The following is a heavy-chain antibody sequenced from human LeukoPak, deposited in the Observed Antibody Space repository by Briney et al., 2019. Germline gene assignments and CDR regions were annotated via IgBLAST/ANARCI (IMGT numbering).Heavy chain of an antibody. J-gene: IGHJ6*03. V-gene: IGHV3-15*01. Sequence: PGGSLRLSCAASGFTFSNAWMSWVRQAPGKGLEWVGRIKSKTDGGTTDYAAPVKGRFTISRDDSKNTLYLQMNSLKTEDTAVYYCTTLLNYDFWSGYFASRDYYMDVWGKGTTVTVSS. CDR3: TTLLNYDFWSGYFASRDYYMDV. CDR1: GFTFSNAW. D-gene: IGHD3-3*01. CDR2: IKSKTDGGTT.